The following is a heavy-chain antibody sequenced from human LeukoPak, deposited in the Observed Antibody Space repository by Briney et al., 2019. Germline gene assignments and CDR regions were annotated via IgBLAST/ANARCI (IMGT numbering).Heavy chain of an antibody. Sequence: GGSLRLSCAASGFTFSDYYMSWVRQAPGKGLEWVSVIYSGGSTYYADSVKGRFSISRDNSKNTLYLQMNSLRAEDTAVYYCARDLNSYDSSASGHWGQGTLVTVSS. CDR1: GFTFSDYY. CDR3: ARDLNSYDSSASGH. CDR2: IYSGGST. D-gene: IGHD3-22*01. J-gene: IGHJ4*02. V-gene: IGHV3-53*01.